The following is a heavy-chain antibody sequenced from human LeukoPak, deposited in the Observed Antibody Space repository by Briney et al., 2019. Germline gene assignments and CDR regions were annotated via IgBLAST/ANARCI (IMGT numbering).Heavy chain of an antibody. CDR2: IKQDGSET. CDR3: TRIIVEVPGVSDYCDY. Sequence: GGSLRLSCAASGFTLSSHWMYWVRQAPGKGLEWVANIKQDGSETFYVDSVKGRFTISRDNAKNSLYLQMNSLRAEDTAVYYCTRIIVEVPGVSDYCDYWGQGTLVTVSS. CDR1: GFTLSSHW. D-gene: IGHD2-2*01. V-gene: IGHV3-7*05. J-gene: IGHJ4*02.